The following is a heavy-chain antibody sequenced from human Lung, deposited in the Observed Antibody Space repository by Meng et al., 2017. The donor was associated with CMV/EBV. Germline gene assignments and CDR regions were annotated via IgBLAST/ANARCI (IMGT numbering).Heavy chain of an antibody. Sequence: ASXXVSXKASGYTFTSYDINWVRQATGQGLEWMGWMNPNSGNTGYAQKFQGRVTMTRNTSISTAYMELSSLRSEDTAVYYCARSPYSSPGPPSPHVHYYYYGMDVWXQGNXVTVSS. CDR3: ARSPYSSPGPPSPHVHYYYYGMDV. CDR1: GYTFTSYD. J-gene: IGHJ6*02. CDR2: MNPNSGNT. V-gene: IGHV1-8*01. D-gene: IGHD6-13*01.